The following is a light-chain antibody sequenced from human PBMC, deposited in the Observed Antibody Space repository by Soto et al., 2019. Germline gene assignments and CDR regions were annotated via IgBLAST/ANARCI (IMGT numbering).Light chain of an antibody. Sequence: GMKQSPATLSVTPGERATLSCRASQSVSSNLAWYQQKPGQAPRLLIYGASTRATGIPARFSGSGSGTEFTLTISSLQSEDFAVYYCQQHETLITFGQVRRLEIK. J-gene: IGKJ5*01. CDR1: QSVSSN. CDR3: QQHETLIT. CDR2: GAS. V-gene: IGKV3-15*01.